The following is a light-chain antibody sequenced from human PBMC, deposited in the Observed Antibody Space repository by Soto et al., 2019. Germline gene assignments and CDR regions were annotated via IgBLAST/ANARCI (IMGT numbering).Light chain of an antibody. V-gene: IGKV3-11*01. CDR2: HAS. CDR3: QQRSNWPPKIT. CDR1: QSVSDK. J-gene: IGKJ5*01. Sequence: EIVMTQSPATVSVSPGERATLYCRASQSVSDKLAWYQQKPGQAPRLLIYHASARATGIPARFSGSGSGTDFTLTISSLEPEDFAVYYCQQRSNWPPKITFGQGTRLEIK.